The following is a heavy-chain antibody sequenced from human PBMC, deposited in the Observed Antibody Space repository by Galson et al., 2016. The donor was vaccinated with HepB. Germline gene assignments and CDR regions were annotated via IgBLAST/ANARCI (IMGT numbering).Heavy chain of an antibody. D-gene: IGHD1-26*01. CDR2: ISYDGTTN. Sequence: SLRLSCAASGFTFNRYGMNWVRQVPGKGLEFVAIISYDGTTNYYKDSVRGRFTISRDNSKNTLYLQISGLKFEDTGVYYCARGSEWETPLDDALDIWGQGTMVTVSS. CDR1: GFTFNRYG. J-gene: IGHJ3*02. CDR3: ARGSEWETPLDDALDI. V-gene: IGHV3-30*03.